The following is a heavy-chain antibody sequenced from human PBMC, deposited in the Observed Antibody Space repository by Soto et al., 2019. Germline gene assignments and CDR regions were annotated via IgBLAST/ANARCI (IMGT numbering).Heavy chain of an antibody. CDR2: MNEDGGTT. V-gene: IGHV3-74*01. Sequence: GGSLRLSCAASGFTFSSYWMHWVRQAPGKWLVWVSRMNEDGGTTDYADSVKGRFTISRDNVKNTLYLQMNSLRVEDTAVYYCASDLSGRADVWGQGTTVTVSS. CDR1: GFTFSSYW. CDR3: ASDLSGRADV. D-gene: IGHD3-10*01. J-gene: IGHJ6*02.